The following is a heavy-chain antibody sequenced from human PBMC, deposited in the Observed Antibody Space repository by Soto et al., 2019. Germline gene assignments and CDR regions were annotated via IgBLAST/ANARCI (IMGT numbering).Heavy chain of an antibody. D-gene: IGHD6-13*01. CDR2: TYYRSQWFN. CDR1: GDSASSNIVT. Sequence: SQTLSLTFAISGDSASSNIVTWDWIRPSPSRGLEWLGRTYYRSQWFNDYAVSVKSRMTINADTSRNQFSLQLNYVTPEDTAVYYCARLIGTSWFVGWGQGTPVTVS. V-gene: IGHV6-1*01. J-gene: IGHJ4*02. CDR3: ARLIGTSWFVG.